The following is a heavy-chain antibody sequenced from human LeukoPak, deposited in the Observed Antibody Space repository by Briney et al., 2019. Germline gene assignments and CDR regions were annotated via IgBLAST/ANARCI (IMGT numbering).Heavy chain of an antibody. D-gene: IGHD2-15*01. CDR1: GFTISSNH. CDR3: ASASCSGSSCYSGYFDY. Sequence: AGGSLRLSCAASGFTISSNHMSWVRQAPGKGLEWVSVIYWGTSTYYADSVKGRFTISRDNSKNTLYLQMNSLRAEDTAVYYCASASCSGSSCYSGYFDYWGQGTLVTVSS. J-gene: IGHJ4*02. CDR2: IYWGTST. V-gene: IGHV3-66*01.